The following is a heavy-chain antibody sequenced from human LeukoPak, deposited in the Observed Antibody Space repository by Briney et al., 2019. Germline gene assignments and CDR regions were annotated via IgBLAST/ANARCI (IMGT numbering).Heavy chain of an antibody. J-gene: IGHJ4*02. CDR3: ARDLQLWLRGLFDY. CDR2: ISSSSSYI. V-gene: IGHV3-21*01. D-gene: IGHD5-18*01. Sequence: PGGSLRLSCAASGFTFSSYSMNWVRQAPGKGLGWVSSISSSSSYIYYADSVKGRFTISRDNAKNSLYLQMNSLRAEDTAVYYCARDLQLWLRGLFDYWGQGTLVTVSS. CDR1: GFTFSSYS.